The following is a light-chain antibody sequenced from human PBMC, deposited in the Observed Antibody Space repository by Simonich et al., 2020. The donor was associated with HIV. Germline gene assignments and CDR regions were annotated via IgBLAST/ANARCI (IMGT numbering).Light chain of an antibody. Sequence: DIQMTQSPSTLSASVGDRVTITCRASQRISTWLAWYQQKPGKAPKLLLYAASRLESGVPFRFSGSGSGTDYTLTISNLQPEDFATYYCQQYYSTPPWTFGQGTKVEIK. CDR2: AAS. J-gene: IGKJ1*01. V-gene: IGKV1-NL1*01. CDR3: QQYYSTPPWT. CDR1: QRISTW.